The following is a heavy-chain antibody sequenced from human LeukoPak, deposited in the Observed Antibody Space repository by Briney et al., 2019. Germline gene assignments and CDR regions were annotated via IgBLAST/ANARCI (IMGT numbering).Heavy chain of an antibody. CDR2: VYYSGST. CDR3: ARAGIAAAGNRWFDP. CDR1: GGTLSSYY. Sequence: SETLSLTCTVSGGTLSSYYWSWIRQPPGKGLEWMGYVYYSGSTNYNPSLKSRVTISVDTSKNQFSLKLSSVTAADTAVYYCARAGIAAAGNRWFDPWGQGTLVTVSS. J-gene: IGHJ5*02. V-gene: IGHV4-59*12. D-gene: IGHD6-13*01.